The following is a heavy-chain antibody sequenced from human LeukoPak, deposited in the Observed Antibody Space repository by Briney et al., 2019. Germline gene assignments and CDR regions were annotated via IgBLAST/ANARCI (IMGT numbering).Heavy chain of an antibody. V-gene: IGHV1-69*13. J-gene: IGHJ6*03. D-gene: IGHD3-10*01. CDR2: IIPIFGTA. CDR1: GGTFSSYA. CDR3: ARGGGGAMVRGVNMDPSYSDV. Sequence: SVKVSCKASGGTFSSYAISWVRQAPGQGVEWVGGIIPIFGTANYVQKFQGRVTITADESPSTAYMELSSLRSEDTAGSSCARGGGGAMVRGVNMDPSYSDVWGKGTTVTISS.